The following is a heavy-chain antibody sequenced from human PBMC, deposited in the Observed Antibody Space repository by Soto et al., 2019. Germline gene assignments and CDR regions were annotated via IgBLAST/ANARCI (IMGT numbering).Heavy chain of an antibody. CDR3: AGEVAYWFDP. D-gene: IGHD2-15*01. J-gene: IGHJ5*02. Sequence: QVQLVQSGAEVKKPGASVKVSCKASGYTFTSYDINWVRQATGQGLEWMGWMNPNSGNTGYAQKFQCRVTMTRNTSISAAYIELSSVRYEDTSVYCCAGEVAYWFDPWGQGTLVTVSA. V-gene: IGHV1-8*02. CDR1: GYTFTSYD. CDR2: MNPNSGNT.